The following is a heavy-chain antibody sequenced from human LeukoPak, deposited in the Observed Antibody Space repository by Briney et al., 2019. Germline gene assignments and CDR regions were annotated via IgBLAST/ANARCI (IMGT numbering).Heavy chain of an antibody. V-gene: IGHV3-48*03. Sequence: GGSLRLSCAASGFTFSSYGMNWVRQAPGKGLEWVSYITGSGNTIYYADSVKGRFTISRDNAKNSLYLQMNSLRAEDTAVYYCARANYYDISGYDYWGQGTLVTVSS. J-gene: IGHJ4*02. CDR2: ITGSGNTI. CDR3: ARANYYDISGYDY. D-gene: IGHD3-22*01. CDR1: GFTFSSYG.